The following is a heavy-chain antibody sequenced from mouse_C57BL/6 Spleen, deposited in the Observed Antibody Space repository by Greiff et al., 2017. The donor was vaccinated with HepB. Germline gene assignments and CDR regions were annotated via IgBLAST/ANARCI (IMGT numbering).Heavy chain of an antibody. J-gene: IGHJ4*01. CDR3: ARLTTVPYYAMDY. Sequence: VQLQQPGAELVKPGASVKMSCKASGYTFTSYWITWVKQRPGQGLEWIGDIYPGSGSTNYNEKFKSKATLTVDTSSSTAYMQLSSLTSEDSAVYYCARLTTVPYYAMDYWGQGTSVTVSS. CDR2: IYPGSGST. CDR1: GYTFTSYW. D-gene: IGHD1-1*01. V-gene: IGHV1-55*01.